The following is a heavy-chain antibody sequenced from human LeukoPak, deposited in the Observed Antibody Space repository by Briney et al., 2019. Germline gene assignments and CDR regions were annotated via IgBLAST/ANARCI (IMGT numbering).Heavy chain of an antibody. CDR3: ARDSVVVTALYDY. V-gene: IGHV3-7*01. CDR2: IKQDESQK. D-gene: IGHD2-21*02. Sequence: PGGSLRLSCAASGLTFSSYWMSCVRQAPGKGLEWVANIKQDESQKYYVDSVKGRFTITRDNAKNSLYLQMSSLRAEDTAVYCCARDSVVVTALYDYWGQGTLVSVSS. J-gene: IGHJ4*02. CDR1: GLTFSSYW.